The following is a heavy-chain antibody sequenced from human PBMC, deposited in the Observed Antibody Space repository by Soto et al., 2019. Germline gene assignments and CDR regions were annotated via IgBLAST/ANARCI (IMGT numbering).Heavy chain of an antibody. CDR2: RYSDGRS. D-gene: IGHD2-2*01. J-gene: IGHJ4*02. CDR3: AKRKYCPSTTCCDY. Sequence: VESGGALVQPGGSLRLSCAGSGFTVSISYMTWVRQVPGKGLEWVSIRYSDGRSYHAESVKGRFTISTDDSENTLYLQMSSLRAEDTAVYYCAKRKYCPSTTCCDYWGQGTQVTVSS. V-gene: IGHV3-66*01. CDR1: GFTVSISY.